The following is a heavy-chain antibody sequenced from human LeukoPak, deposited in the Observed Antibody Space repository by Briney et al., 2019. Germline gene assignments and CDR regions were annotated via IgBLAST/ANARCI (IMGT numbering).Heavy chain of an antibody. CDR3: ARRSSPYYDILTGYYTWYYMDV. V-gene: IGHV4-34*01. CDR1: GFTFSDYY. D-gene: IGHD3-9*01. J-gene: IGHJ6*03. CDR2: INHSGST. Sequence: PGGSLRLSCAASGFTFSDYYMSWIRQPPGKGLEWIGEINHSGSTNYNPSLKSRVTISVDTSKNQFSLKLSSVTAADTAVYYCARRSSPYYDILTGYYTWYYMDVWGKGTTVTISS.